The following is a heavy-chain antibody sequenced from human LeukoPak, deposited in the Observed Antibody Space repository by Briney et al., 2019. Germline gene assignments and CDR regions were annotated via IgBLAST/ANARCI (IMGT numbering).Heavy chain of an antibody. J-gene: IGHJ4*02. CDR1: GYSISSGYY. CDR3: ARDPSIVVVPAAIDY. V-gene: IGHV4-38-2*02. D-gene: IGHD2-2*01. Sequence: PSETLSLTCTVSGYSISSGYYWGWIRQPPGKGLEWIGSIYHSGSTYYNPSLKSRVTISVDTSKNQFSLKLSSVTAADTAVYYCARDPSIVVVPAAIDYWGQETLVTVSS. CDR2: IYHSGST.